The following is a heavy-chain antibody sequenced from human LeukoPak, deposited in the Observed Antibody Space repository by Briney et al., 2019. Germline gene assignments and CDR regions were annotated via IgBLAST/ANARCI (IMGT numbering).Heavy chain of an antibody. J-gene: IGHJ4*02. CDR3: AKDFLDGYLDY. V-gene: IGHV3-23*01. CDR2: ISGSGGST. Sequence: GGSLRLSCAVSGFTISSYVMSWVRQAPGKGLEWASAISGSGGSTYYADSVKGRFTISRDNSNNTLYLQMNSLRAEDTAVYYCAKDFLDGYLDYWGQGTLVTVSS. D-gene: IGHD5-24*01. CDR1: GFTISSYV.